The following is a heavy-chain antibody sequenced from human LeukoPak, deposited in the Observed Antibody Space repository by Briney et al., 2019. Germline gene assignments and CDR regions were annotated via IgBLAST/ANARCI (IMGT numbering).Heavy chain of an antibody. D-gene: IGHD3-16*01. Sequence: GASVKVSCTASGYTFTSYGISWGRQAPGQGLEWMGWISAYNGNTNYAQTLQGRVTMTTDTSTSTAYMELRSLRSDDTAVYYCARALRGGGYYDYWGQGTLVTVSS. CDR2: ISAYNGNT. J-gene: IGHJ4*02. CDR3: ARALRGGGYYDY. CDR1: GYTFTSYG. V-gene: IGHV1-18*01.